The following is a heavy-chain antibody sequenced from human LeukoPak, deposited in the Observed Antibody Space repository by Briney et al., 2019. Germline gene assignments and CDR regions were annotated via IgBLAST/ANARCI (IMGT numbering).Heavy chain of an antibody. J-gene: IGHJ4*02. V-gene: IGHV3-7*01. CDR2: IKQDGSEK. CDR1: GFTFSSYW. Sequence: GGSLRLSCAASGFTFSSYWMSWVRQAPGKGLEWVANIKQDGSEKYYVDSVKGRFTISRDNAKNSLYLQMNSLRAEDTAVYYCARDRDEIRVTFGGVIANYFDYWGQGTLVTVSS. CDR3: ARDRDEIRVTFGGVIANYFDY. D-gene: IGHD3-16*02.